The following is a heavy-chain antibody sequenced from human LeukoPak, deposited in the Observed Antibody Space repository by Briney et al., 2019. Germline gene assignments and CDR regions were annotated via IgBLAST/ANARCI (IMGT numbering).Heavy chain of an antibody. D-gene: IGHD3-10*02. J-gene: IGHJ6*04. CDR3: AELGITMIGGV. Sequence: AGGSLRLSCAASGVTFSSYETNWVREAPGKGLGWVSYISSSGSTIYYADSVKGRFTISRDNAKNSLYLQMNSLRAEDTAVYYCAELGITMIGGVWGKGTTVTISS. CDR1: GVTFSSYE. V-gene: IGHV3-48*03. CDR2: ISSSGSTI.